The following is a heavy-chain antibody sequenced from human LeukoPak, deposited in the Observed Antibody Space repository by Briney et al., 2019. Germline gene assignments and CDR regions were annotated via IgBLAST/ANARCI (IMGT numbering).Heavy chain of an antibody. V-gene: IGHV3-74*01. CDR3: ARDHYFKIDY. CDR1: GFTFSSYE. Sequence: GGSLRLSCAASGFTFSSYEMNWVRQAPGKGLVWVARIPSDDNPTNYADSVQGRFTISRDNAKNTLYLHMNDLRVEDTAVYFCARDHYFKIDYWGQGTPVTVSS. CDR2: IPSDDNPT. J-gene: IGHJ4*02. D-gene: IGHD3-10*01.